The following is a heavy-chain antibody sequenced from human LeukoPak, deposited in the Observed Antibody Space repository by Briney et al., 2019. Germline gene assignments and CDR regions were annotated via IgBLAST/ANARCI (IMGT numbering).Heavy chain of an antibody. CDR2: IDANNGDT. CDR3: ARDPSSVTLYFFDY. CDR1: GYTFRGNY. J-gene: IGHJ4*02. D-gene: IGHD4-11*01. Sequence: ASVKVSCKASGYTFRGNYIHWLRQAPGQGLEWMGWIDANNGDTKSAQKFQGRVTMSRDTSISTAYMDLSSLSPNDAAVYYCARDPSSVTLYFFDYWGQGTLVTVSS. V-gene: IGHV1-2*02.